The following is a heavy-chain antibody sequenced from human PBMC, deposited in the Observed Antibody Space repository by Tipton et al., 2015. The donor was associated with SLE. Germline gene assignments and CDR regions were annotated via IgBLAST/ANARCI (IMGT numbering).Heavy chain of an antibody. CDR3: ASSYSDYGMGV. CDR1: GGSINNSY. J-gene: IGHJ6*02. V-gene: IGHV4-59*01. CDR2: IHYSGST. D-gene: IGHD3-10*01. Sequence: LRLSCTVPGGSINNSYWNWIRQPPGKAPEWIGYIHYSGSTNYNPSLKSRVTISVDTSKNQISLQLSSVTAADTAVYYCASSYSDYGMGVWGQVTTGTVSS.